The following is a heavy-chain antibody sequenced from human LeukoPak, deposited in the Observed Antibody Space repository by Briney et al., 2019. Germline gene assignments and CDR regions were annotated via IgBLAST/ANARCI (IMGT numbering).Heavy chain of an antibody. Sequence: SETLSLTCTVSGGSISSSSYYWGWIRQPPGKGLEWIGSIYYSGSTYYNPSLKSRVTISVDTSKNQFSLKLSSVTAADTAVYYCARDGHYYGSGHDYWGQGTLVTVSS. CDR3: ARDGHYYGSGHDY. CDR2: IYYSGST. V-gene: IGHV4-39*07. J-gene: IGHJ4*02. D-gene: IGHD3-10*01. CDR1: GGSISSSSYY.